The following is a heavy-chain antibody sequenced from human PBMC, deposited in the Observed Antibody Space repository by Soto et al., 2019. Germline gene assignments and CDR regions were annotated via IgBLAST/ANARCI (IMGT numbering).Heavy chain of an antibody. CDR1: GFTFSNYG. D-gene: IGHD6-19*01. CDR3: AKEIVVAGQPYTYYLDY. J-gene: IGHJ4*02. CDR2: ISYDGSNK. V-gene: IGHV3-30*18. Sequence: GGSLRLSCAASGFTFSNYGMHWVRQAPGKGLEWVAVISYDGSNKYYADSVKGRFTISRDNSKNTLYLQMNSLRAEDTAVYYCAKEIVVAGQPYTYYLDYWGQGTLVTVSS.